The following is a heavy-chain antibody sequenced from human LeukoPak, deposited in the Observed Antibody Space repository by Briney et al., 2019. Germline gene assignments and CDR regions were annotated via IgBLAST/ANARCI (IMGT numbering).Heavy chain of an antibody. V-gene: IGHV4-34*01. J-gene: IGHJ4*02. CDR3: ARDPRYSSGWYFDY. D-gene: IGHD6-19*01. CDR1: GGSFSGYY. CDR2: ISHSGST. Sequence: SETLSLTCTVCGGSFSGYYWSWIRQPPGKGLEWIGEISHSGSTYYNPSLKSRVTISVDTSKTQFSLRLSIVTAADTAVYYCARDPRYSSGWYFDYWGQGTLVTVSS.